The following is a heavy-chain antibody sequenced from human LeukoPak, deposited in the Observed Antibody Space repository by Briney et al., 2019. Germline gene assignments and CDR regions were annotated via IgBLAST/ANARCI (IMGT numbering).Heavy chain of an antibody. Sequence: SETLSLTCTVSGDSVSSTIYYWGWIRQPPGKGLEWIGDIYYSGNTYYNPSLKSRVTISLDKSKNQFSLKLSSVTAADTAVYYCARGGSHLWQPFDSWGQGTLVTVSS. CDR1: GDSVSSTIYY. J-gene: IGHJ4*02. CDR2: IYYSGNT. V-gene: IGHV4-39*07. D-gene: IGHD5-18*01. CDR3: ARGGSHLWQPFDS.